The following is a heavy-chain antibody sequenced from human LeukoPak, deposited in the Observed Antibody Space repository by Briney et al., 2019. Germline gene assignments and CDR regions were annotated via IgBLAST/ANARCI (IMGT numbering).Heavy chain of an antibody. CDR2: ISYDGSNK. D-gene: IGHD3-9*01. J-gene: IGHJ4*02. CDR3: ARLSRYYDILTGYSQPYYFDY. V-gene: IGHV3-30*03. Sequence: GGSLRLSCAASGFTFSNYWMSWVRQAPGKGLEWVAVISYDGSNKYYADSVKGRFTISRDNSKNTLYLQMNSLRAEDTAVYYCARLSRYYDILTGYSQPYYFDYWGQGTLVTVSS. CDR1: GFTFSNYW.